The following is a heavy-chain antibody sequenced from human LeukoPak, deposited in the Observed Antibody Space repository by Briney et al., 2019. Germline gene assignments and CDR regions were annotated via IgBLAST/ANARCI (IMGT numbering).Heavy chain of an antibody. CDR2: IKPDGSEK. CDR1: EFTFSSHW. CDR3: ARAQTYYGSGSYLY. Sequence: GGSLRLSCSASEFTFSSHWMSWVRQAPGKGLEWVAKIKPDGSEKYYVDSVKGRFTISRDNAKNSLYLQMNSLRDEDTAVYYCARAQTYYGSGSYLYWGQGTLVTVSS. D-gene: IGHD3-10*01. J-gene: IGHJ4*02. V-gene: IGHV3-7*02.